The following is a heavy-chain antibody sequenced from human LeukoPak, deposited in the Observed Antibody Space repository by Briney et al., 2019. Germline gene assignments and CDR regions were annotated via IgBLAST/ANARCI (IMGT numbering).Heavy chain of an antibody. V-gene: IGHV3-23*01. CDR3: AKRTGLDGFDI. CDR2: INAGGGAT. J-gene: IGHJ3*02. CDR1: GFTFSSYA. Sequence: PGGSLRLSCAASGFTFSSYAMSWVRQAPGKGLEWVSAINAGGGATWYADSVKGRFTAPRDNSKNTLFLQMNSLRAEDTAVYYCAKRTGLDGFDIWGQGTMVTVS.